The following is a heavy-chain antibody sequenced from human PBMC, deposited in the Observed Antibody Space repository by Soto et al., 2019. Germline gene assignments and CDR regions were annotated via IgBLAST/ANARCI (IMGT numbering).Heavy chain of an antibody. J-gene: IGHJ4*02. Sequence: QVQLVQSGAEVKKPGSSVKVSCKASGGTFSSYTISWVRQAPGQGLEWMGRIIPILGIANYAQKFQGRVTMXAXKXXSTAYMELSSLRAEDTAVYYCARELAYYYGSSGYFYGSFDYWGQGTLVTVSS. CDR1: GGTFSSYT. V-gene: IGHV1-69*08. D-gene: IGHD3-22*01. CDR2: IIPILGIA. CDR3: ARELAYYYGSSGYFYGSFDY.